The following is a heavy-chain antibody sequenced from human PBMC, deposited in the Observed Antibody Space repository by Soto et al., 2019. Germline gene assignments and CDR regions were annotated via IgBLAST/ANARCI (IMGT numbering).Heavy chain of an antibody. V-gene: IGHV2-5*01. CDR3: AHRQVGTFDY. D-gene: IGHD3-10*01. CDR2: IYGNDDK. J-gene: IGHJ4*02. Sequence: QITLKESGPTLVKPTQTLTLTCTFSGFSLSTSGVAVGWIRQPPGKALEWLALIYGNDDKRYSPSLKSRLTITKDTSKNQLVLTVTNTDPVDTATYHCAHRQVGTFDYWGQGTLVIVSS. CDR1: GFSLSTSGVA.